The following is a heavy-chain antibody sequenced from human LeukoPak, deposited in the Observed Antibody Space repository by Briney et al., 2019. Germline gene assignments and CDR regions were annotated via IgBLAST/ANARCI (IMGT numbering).Heavy chain of an antibody. D-gene: IGHD5-18*01. CDR1: GFTFSSYS. V-gene: IGHV3-48*01. Sequence: GGSLRLSCAGSGFTFSSYSMGWVRHAPGKGLEWVSYISGSGKTIYYADSVKGRFTISRDNTKNSLYLQMNSLGAEDTAVYYCARDWDVDTAMVTVDYWGQGTLVTVSS. J-gene: IGHJ4*02. CDR2: ISGSGKTI. CDR3: ARDWDVDTAMVTVDY.